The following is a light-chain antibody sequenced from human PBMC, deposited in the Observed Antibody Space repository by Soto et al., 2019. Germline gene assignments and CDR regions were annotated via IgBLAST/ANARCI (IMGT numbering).Light chain of an antibody. CDR1: SSDVGSYNL. CDR3: SSCAGYSTSVV. CDR2: EAN. Sequence: QSVLTQPASVSGSPGQSITISCTGTSSDVGSYNLVSWYQQHPGKAPKLMIYEANKRPSGVSDRFSGSKSGNTASLTISGLQAEDEAEYYCSSCAGYSTSVVFGGGTKLTVL. J-gene: IGLJ2*01. V-gene: IGLV2-23*01.